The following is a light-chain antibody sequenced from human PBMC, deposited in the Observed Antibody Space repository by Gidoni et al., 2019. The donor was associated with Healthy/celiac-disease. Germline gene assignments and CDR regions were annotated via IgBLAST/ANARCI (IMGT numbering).Light chain of an antibody. Sequence: SYDLTQPPSVSVSPGQTASITCSGDKLGDKYACWYQQKPGQSPVLVIFQDSKRPSGIPERFSGSNSGTTATLTISGTQAMDEADYYCQAWDSLVFGGGTKLTVL. CDR1: KLGDKY. V-gene: IGLV3-1*01. J-gene: IGLJ3*02. CDR2: QDS. CDR3: QAWDSLV.